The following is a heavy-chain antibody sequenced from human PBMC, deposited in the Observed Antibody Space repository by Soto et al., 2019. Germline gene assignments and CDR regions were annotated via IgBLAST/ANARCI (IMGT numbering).Heavy chain of an antibody. J-gene: IGHJ4*02. CDR3: AKVVAAAFDY. CDR1: GFTFDDYA. CDR2: ISWNSGSI. Sequence: GGSLRLSCAASGFTFDDYAMHWVRQAPGKGLEWVSGISWNSGSIGYADSVKGRFTISRDNAKNSLYLQMNSLRAEDTALYYCAKVVAAAFDYWGQGTLVTVSS. V-gene: IGHV3-9*01. D-gene: IGHD2-15*01.